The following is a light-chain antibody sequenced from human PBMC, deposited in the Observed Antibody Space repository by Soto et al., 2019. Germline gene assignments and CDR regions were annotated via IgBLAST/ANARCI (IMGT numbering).Light chain of an antibody. V-gene: IGKV3-20*01. J-gene: IGKJ1*01. CDR3: QKYGNSRA. CDR2: GAS. CDR1: QSVNSY. Sequence: EIVLTQSPGTLSLSPGERATLSCRASQSVNSYLAGNQQKPGQAPRLLIYGASSRATGIPDRFSGSGSGTDFTLTISRLESEDFAVYYCQKYGNSRAFGQGTRVDIK.